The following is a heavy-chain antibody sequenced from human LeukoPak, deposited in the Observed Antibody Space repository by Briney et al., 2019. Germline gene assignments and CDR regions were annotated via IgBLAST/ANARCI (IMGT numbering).Heavy chain of an antibody. CDR1: GYTFTSYG. CDR3: ARDKGYGSGSYRFDY. J-gene: IGHJ4*02. D-gene: IGHD3-10*01. V-gene: IGHV1-18*01. CDR2: ISAYNGNT. Sequence: ASVKVSCKASGYTFTSYGISWVRQAPGQGLEWMGWISAYNGNTNYAQKLQGRVTMTTDTSTSTAYMELRSLRSDDTAVYYCARDKGYGSGSYRFDYWGQGNLVTVSS.